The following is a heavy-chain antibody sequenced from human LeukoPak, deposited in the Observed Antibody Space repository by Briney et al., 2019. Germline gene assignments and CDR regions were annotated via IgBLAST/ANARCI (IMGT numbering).Heavy chain of an antibody. CDR1: GFIFSNYE. Sequence: PGGSLRLSCAGSGFIFSNYEMNWVRQAPGKGLEWGSYISSTGGDIYYADSVKGRFTISRDNAEKSVYLQMTSLRAEDTAVYYCARDLPTGTYRAYFDNWGQGTLVTVSS. J-gene: IGHJ4*02. CDR3: ARDLPTGTYRAYFDN. CDR2: ISSTGGDI. V-gene: IGHV3-48*03. D-gene: IGHD1-26*01.